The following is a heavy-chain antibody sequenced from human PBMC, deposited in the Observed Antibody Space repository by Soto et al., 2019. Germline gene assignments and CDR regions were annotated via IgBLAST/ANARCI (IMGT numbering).Heavy chain of an antibody. CDR1: GYTFTRYA. CDR3: ARVIDSGSPPFDY. D-gene: IGHD1-26*01. V-gene: IGHV1-3*01. J-gene: IGHJ4*02. Sequence: QVQLVQSGAEVKKPGASVKVSCKASGYTFTRYAMHWVRQAPGQRLEWMGWINAGNGNTKYSQKFQGRVTITRDTSASTAYMELSSLRSEDTAVYYCARVIDSGSPPFDYWGQGTLVTVSS. CDR2: INAGNGNT.